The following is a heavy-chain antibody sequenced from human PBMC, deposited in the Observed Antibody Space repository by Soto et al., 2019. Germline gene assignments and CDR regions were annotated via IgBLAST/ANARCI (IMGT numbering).Heavy chain of an antibody. Sequence: GGSLRLSCAASGFTFSVHSMNWVRQAPGKGLEWVSSISGGSAYIYYADSVKGRFTISRDNAKNSLYLEMNSLRVEDTAVYYCVRVWRLVGRYGMDVWGQGTTVTVSS. CDR2: ISGGSAYI. J-gene: IGHJ6*02. CDR3: VRVWRLVGRYGMDV. V-gene: IGHV3-21*01. D-gene: IGHD6-25*01. CDR1: GFTFSVHS.